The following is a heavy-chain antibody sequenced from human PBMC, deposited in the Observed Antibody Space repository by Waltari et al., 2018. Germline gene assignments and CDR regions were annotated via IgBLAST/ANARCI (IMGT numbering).Heavy chain of an antibody. CDR2: MHYTGST. D-gene: IGHD4-17*01. Sequence: QLQLQESGPGLVKPSETLSLTCSVSGGSISSSSYYWGWIRQPPGKGLEWIGSMHYTGSTYSNPSLKSRVTISIDTSKTQFSLKLSSVTAADTAVYFCASLSGDYGFDYWGQGTLVTVSS. CDR3: ASLSGDYGFDY. CDR1: GGSISSSSYY. J-gene: IGHJ4*02. V-gene: IGHV4-39*07.